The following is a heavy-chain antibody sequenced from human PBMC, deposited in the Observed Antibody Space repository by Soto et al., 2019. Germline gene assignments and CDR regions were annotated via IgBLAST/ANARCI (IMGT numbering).Heavy chain of an antibody. D-gene: IGHD4-17*01. V-gene: IGHV4-30-2*01. J-gene: IGHJ4*02. CDR2: IYHSGST. Sequence: PPGKGLEWIGYIYHSGSTYFNPSLKSRVTISVDRSKNQFSLKLSSVTAADTAVYYCARGEIFYGDYVTAYWGKGTPVTVSP. CDR3: ARGEIFYGDYVTAY.